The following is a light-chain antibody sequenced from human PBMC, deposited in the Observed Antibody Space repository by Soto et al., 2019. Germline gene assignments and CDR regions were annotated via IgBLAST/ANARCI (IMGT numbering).Light chain of an antibody. CDR2: DVS. CDR1: PSVLYTNNKNY. J-gene: IGKJ5*01. CDR3: QQYNNWPFS. V-gene: IGKV4-1*01. Sequence: DFVMTQSPDSLAVSLGERATINCKSSPSVLYTNNKNYLAWYQQKPGQSPRLLIYDVSSRATGVPSRFSGTGSETDFTLTISGLQSEDSAIYFCQQYNNWPFSFGQGTRLEI.